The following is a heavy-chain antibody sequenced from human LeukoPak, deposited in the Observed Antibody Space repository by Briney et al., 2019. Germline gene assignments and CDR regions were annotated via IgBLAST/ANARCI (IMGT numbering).Heavy chain of an antibody. CDR1: GFTFCKYL. CDR2: MNSDRKST. D-gene: IGHD2/OR15-2a*01. CDR3: VRDDVGHSTLDF. Sequence: VGSLRLSSAASGFTFCKYLMHCVRQAPGPGLVGVSRMNSDRKSTSSADSEKGRFTISRDNAKNTLYLQMDSLRAEDTSVYYCVRDDVGHSTLDFWGRGSLVSVSS. J-gene: IGHJ4*02. V-gene: IGHV3-74*01.